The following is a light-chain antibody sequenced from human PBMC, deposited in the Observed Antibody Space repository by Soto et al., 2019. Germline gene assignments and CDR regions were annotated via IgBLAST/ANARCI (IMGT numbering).Light chain of an antibody. CDR2: GAS. CDR1: QSVSSY. J-gene: IGKJ2*01. V-gene: IGKV3-20*01. Sequence: EIVLTQSPATLSLSPGERATLSCRASQSVSSYLAWYQQKPGQAPRLLIYGASSRATGIPDRFSGSGSGTDFTLTISRLEPEDFAVYYCQQYGSSPMYTFGQGT. CDR3: QQYGSSPMYT.